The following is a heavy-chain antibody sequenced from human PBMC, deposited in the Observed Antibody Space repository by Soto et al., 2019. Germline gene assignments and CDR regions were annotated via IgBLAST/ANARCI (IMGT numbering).Heavy chain of an antibody. V-gene: IGHV1-69-2*01. D-gene: IGHD1-26*01. J-gene: IGHJ4*02. Sequence: EVLLQQSGAEAREPGGVVQMSCAVSGITFSDLHMHWVKQAPGKGLEWVGLVEVENDDRLYAEKYRGRLNINTDTSRHTSYMELTSLKSDDTAIYFCAAVRGSLGSLSFDYWGQGTPVTVSA. CDR3: AAVRGSLGSLSFDY. CDR1: GITFSDLH. CDR2: VEVENDDR.